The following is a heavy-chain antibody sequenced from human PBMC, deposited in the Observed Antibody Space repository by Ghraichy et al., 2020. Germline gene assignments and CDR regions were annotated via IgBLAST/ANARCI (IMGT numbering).Heavy chain of an antibody. Sequence: SETLSLTCTVSGGSISSSSHYWGWIRQPPGKGLEWIGSIHYSGSTYYNPSLKSRVTTSIDTSKNQFSLKLSSVNAADTVVYYCARVVALVPGAPHFDYWGQGTLVTVSS. V-gene: IGHV4-39*07. CDR2: IHYSGST. CDR3: ARVVALVPGAPHFDY. J-gene: IGHJ4*02. D-gene: IGHD2-2*01. CDR1: GGSISSSSHY.